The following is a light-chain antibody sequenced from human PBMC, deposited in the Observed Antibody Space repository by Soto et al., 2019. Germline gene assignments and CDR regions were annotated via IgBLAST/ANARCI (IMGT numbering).Light chain of an antibody. J-gene: IGKJ5*01. CDR3: QQYGTSLP. CDR2: GAS. Sequence: EIVLTQSPVTLSLSPGERATLSCRARQSVSSSYLAWYQQKPGQAPRLLIYGASTRATGIPDRFSGSGSGTDFTLTISRLEPEDFPVYYCQQYGTSLPFGQGTRLEIK. V-gene: IGKV3-20*01. CDR1: QSVSSSY.